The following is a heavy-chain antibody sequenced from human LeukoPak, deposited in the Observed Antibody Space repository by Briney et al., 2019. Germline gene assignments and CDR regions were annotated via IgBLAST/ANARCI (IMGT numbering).Heavy chain of an antibody. CDR1: GGSISSGSYY. J-gene: IGHJ4*02. D-gene: IGHD2-2*01. Sequence: SQTLSLTCTVSGGSISSGSYYWSWIRQPAGKGLEWIGRFYTSGSTNYNPSLKSRVTISVDTSKNQFSLKLSSVTAADTAVYYCARTIVVVPAAHFDYWGQGTLVTVSS. CDR2: FYTSGST. CDR3: ARTIVVVPAAHFDY. V-gene: IGHV4-61*02.